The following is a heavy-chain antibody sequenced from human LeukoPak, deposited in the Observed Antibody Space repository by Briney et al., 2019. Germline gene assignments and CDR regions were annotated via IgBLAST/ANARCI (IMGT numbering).Heavy chain of an antibody. V-gene: IGHV1-8*01. D-gene: IGHD4-17*01. Sequence: ASVKVSCKASGYTFTSYDINWVRQATGQGLEWMGWMNPNSGNTGYARKFQGRVTMTRSTSISTAYMELSSLRSEDTAVYYCATASTVTTERGSVVRAFDIWGQGTMVTVSS. J-gene: IGHJ3*02. CDR2: MNPNSGNT. CDR1: GYTFTSYD. CDR3: ATASTVTTERGSVVRAFDI.